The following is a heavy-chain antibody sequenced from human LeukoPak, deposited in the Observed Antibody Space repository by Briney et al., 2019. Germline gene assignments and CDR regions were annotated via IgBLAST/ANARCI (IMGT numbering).Heavy chain of an antibody. J-gene: IGHJ4*02. V-gene: IGHV4-34*01. CDR3: ARRRWSSSSVIGY. CDR2: INHSGST. Sequence: PSETLSLTCGVNGGSLSGYYWSWIRRSPTKELEWIGEINHSGSTNYNPSLQSRVTISVDTSKNQFYLNLKSMTAADTAVYYCARRRWSSSSVIGYWGRGTRVTVST. D-gene: IGHD6-6*01. CDR1: GGSLSGYY.